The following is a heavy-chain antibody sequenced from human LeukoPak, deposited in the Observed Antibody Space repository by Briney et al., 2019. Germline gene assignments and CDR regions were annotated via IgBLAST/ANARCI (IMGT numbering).Heavy chain of an antibody. CDR1: GFTFSSYA. CDR2: ISGSGGST. D-gene: IGHD1-1*01. J-gene: IGHJ3*02. V-gene: IGHV3-23*01. Sequence: GGSLRLSCAASGFTFSSYAMSWVRQAPGKGLEWVSAISGSGGSTYYADSVKGRFTISRDNSKNTLYLQMNSMRAEDTAVYYCAKDLVKINWTDVPRAFDIWGQGTMVTVSS. CDR3: AKDLVKINWTDVPRAFDI.